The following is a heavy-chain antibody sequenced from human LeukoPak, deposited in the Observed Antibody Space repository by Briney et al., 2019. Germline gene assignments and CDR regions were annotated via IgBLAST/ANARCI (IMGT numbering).Heavy chain of an antibody. CDR1: GFTFSSYA. J-gene: IGHJ4*02. Sequence: GGSPRLSCAASGFTFSSYAMSWVRQAPGKGLEWVSAISGSGGSTYYADSVKGRFTISRGNSRNTLYLQMNSLRAEDTAVYYCAKDLSRSTGCRTVDYWGQGTLVTVSS. D-gene: IGHD2-2*01. CDR3: AKDLSRSTGCRTVDY. CDR2: ISGSGGST. V-gene: IGHV3-23*01.